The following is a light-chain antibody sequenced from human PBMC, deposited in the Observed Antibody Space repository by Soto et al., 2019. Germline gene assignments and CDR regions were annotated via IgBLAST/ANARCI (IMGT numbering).Light chain of an antibody. CDR1: QSISSTY. CDR3: QQYGSSRWT. Sequence: PGDRATLSCRASQSISSTYLAWYQQKPGQAPRPLISAASNRATGTPDRFSGSWSGTDFTLTISRLEPEDFAVYYCQQYGSSRWTFGQGTKVEVK. J-gene: IGKJ1*01. CDR2: AAS. V-gene: IGKV3-20*01.